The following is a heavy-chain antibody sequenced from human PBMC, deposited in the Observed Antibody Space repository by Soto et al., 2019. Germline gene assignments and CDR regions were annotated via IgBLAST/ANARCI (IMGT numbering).Heavy chain of an antibody. V-gene: IGHV1-18*04. D-gene: IGHD2-2*01. CDR3: ARDSCSITNCHYHWFDP. CDR2: ISAYNGDT. J-gene: IGHJ5*02. CDR1: GYTFTHYG. Sequence: GASVKVSCKASGYTFTHYGISWVRQAPGQGLEWMGWISAYNGDTKFPQRLQDRVTMTTDSSTSTAYMELRSLRSDDTAVYYCARDSCSITNCHYHWFDPWGQGTLVTVSS.